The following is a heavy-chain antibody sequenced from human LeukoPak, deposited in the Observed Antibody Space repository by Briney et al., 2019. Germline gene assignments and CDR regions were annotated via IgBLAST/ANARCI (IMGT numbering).Heavy chain of an antibody. V-gene: IGHV5-51*01. CDR2: IFPSDSDT. D-gene: IGHD5-24*01. CDR3: ARHLDGYNPFDY. CDR1: GYKFTGYW. Sequence: GESLKISCKASGYKFTGYWIGWVRLMPGNGLEWMGMIFPSDSDTRYSPAFQGQVTMSVDTSVNTAYLQWGNLKASDTSIYYCARHLDGYNPFDYWGQGTLVTVSS. J-gene: IGHJ4*02.